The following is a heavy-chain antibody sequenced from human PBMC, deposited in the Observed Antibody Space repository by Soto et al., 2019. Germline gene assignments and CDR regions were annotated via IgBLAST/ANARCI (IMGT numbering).Heavy chain of an antibody. CDR3: TRDRGIEVAGPGWFDP. D-gene: IGHD6-19*01. Sequence: PSETLSLTCTVSGGAISGYYWSWIRQPPGKGLEWIGYVYYNGGTNYSPFLKSRVTISVDTSKNQFSLKLNSVTAADTAVYYCTRDRGIEVAGPGWFDPWGQGTLVTVSS. CDR2: VYYNGGT. V-gene: IGHV4-59*01. CDR1: GGAISGYY. J-gene: IGHJ5*02.